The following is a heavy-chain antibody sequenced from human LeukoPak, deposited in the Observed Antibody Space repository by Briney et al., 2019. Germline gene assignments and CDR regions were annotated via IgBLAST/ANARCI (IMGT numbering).Heavy chain of an antibody. CDR3: ATGDSGYDRGPSDY. D-gene: IGHD5-12*01. CDR2: INHSGST. Sequence: SETLSLTCAVYGGSFSGYYWSWIRQPPGKGLEWIGEINHSGSTNYNPSLKSRVTISVDTSKNQVSLKLSSVTAADTAVYYCATGDSGYDRGPSDYWGQGTLVTVSS. J-gene: IGHJ4*02. CDR1: GGSFSGYY. V-gene: IGHV4-34*01.